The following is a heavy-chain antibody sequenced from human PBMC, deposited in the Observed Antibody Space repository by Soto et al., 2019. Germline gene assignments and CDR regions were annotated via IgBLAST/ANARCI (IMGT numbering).Heavy chain of an antibody. V-gene: IGHV5-51*01. J-gene: IGHJ6*02. CDR3: ARQGSNGAYYYYGMDV. CDR1: GYRFSSYW. CDR2: IYPGDSDT. D-gene: IGHD2-8*01. Sequence: GESLKISYKGSGYRFSSYWIAWVRQMPGKGLEWMGIIYPGDSDTRYSPSFQGQVTMSVDKSNSTAYLHWSGLKASDTAMYFCARQGSNGAYYYYGMDVWGQGTTVTVSS.